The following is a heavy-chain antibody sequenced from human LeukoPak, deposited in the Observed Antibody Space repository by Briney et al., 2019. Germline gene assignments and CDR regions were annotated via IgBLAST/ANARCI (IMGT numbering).Heavy chain of an antibody. V-gene: IGHV3-23*01. CDR1: GFTFSSYA. D-gene: IGHD6-13*01. Sequence: PVGSLRLSCAPPGFTFSSYAMSWVRQAPGKGLEWVSAISGSGGSTYYADSVKGRFTISRDNSQKTLYLQMNSLRAEDRAVYYCAKDRGGSSWYFATFDYWGQGTLVTVYS. J-gene: IGHJ4*02. CDR2: ISGSGGST. CDR3: AKDRGGSSWYFATFDY.